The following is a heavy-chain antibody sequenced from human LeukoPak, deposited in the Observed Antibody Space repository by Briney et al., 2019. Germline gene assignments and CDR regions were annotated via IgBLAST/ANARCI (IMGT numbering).Heavy chain of an antibody. D-gene: IGHD3-10*01. V-gene: IGHV4-34*01. J-gene: IGHJ4*02. CDR1: GGPFGVYY. CDR3: AGPGAGDLDY. CDR2: INHSGST. Sequence: PSQTLPLTCAVYGGPFGVYYWSWVRQPPGKGLEWIGEINHSGSTNYNPSLKSRVTISVDTSKNHFSLKLSSVTAADTAVYYCAGPGAGDLDYWGQETLVTV.